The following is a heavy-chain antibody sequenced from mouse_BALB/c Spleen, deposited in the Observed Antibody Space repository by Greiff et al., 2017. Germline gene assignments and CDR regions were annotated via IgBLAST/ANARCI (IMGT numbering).Heavy chain of an antibody. CDR1: GYTFTSYY. CDR2: INPSNGGT. D-gene: IGHD1-1*02. Sequence: QVQLQQPGAELVKPGASVKLSCKASGYTFTSYYMYWVKQRPGQGLEWIGGINPSNGGTNFNEKFKSKATLTVDKSSSTAYMQLSSLASEDSAVYYCTRYGPFAYWGQGTLVTVSA. J-gene: IGHJ3*01. CDR3: TRYGPFAY. V-gene: IGHV1S81*02.